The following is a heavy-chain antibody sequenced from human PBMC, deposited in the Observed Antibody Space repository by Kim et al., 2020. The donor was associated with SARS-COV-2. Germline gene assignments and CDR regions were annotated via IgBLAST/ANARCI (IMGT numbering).Heavy chain of an antibody. CDR2: MSKDGSNI. V-gene: IGHV3-30*09. CDR1: GFSFSASA. J-gene: IGHJ4*02. CDR3: VKDQYGSLDY. D-gene: IGHD3-10*01. Sequence: GGSLRLSCAASGFSFSASAMHWVRQAPGKGLECVALMSKDGSNIKYADFVKGRFAISRDNSKNTLYLEMNSLRPEDTAVYYCVKDQYGSLDYWGQGILVTVSS.